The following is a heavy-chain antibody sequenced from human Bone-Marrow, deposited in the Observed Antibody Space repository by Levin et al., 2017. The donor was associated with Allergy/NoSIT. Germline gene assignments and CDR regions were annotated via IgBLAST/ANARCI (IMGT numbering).Heavy chain of an antibody. CDR1: GSNVIELF. Sequence: GESLKISCKVSGSNVIELFIYWVRQTPGKGLEWMGGFDPEAVEKIYAQKFQGRLTMTEDTSADTAYMELISLTFDDTAVYFCAAGSGDIEYWGQGTLVTVSS. V-gene: IGHV1-24*01. J-gene: IGHJ4*02. D-gene: IGHD4-17*01. CDR2: FDPEAVEK. CDR3: AAGSGDIEY.